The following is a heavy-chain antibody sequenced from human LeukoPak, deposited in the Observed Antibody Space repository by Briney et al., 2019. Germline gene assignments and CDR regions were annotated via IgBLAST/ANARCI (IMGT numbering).Heavy chain of an antibody. V-gene: IGHV3-30*02. CDR3: AKAETRGYSYVDY. Sequence: GGSLRLSCAASGFTLSSYGMHWVRQAPGKGLEWVAFIRYDGSNKYYADSVKGRFTISRDNSKNTLYLQMNSLRAEDTAVYYCAKAETRGYSYVDYWGQGTLVTVSS. CDR2: IRYDGSNK. J-gene: IGHJ4*02. D-gene: IGHD5-18*01. CDR1: GFTLSSYG.